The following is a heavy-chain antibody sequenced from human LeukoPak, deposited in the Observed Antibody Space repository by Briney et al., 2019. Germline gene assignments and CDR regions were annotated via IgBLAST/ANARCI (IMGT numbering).Heavy chain of an antibody. CDR2: IIPILGIA. CDR3: ARDSSGRGGVGEVPYYDYGMDG. V-gene: IGHV1-69*04. J-gene: IGHJ6*01. CDR1: EGTFTSYA. Sequence: SVNVSFTASEGTFTSYAISWVRQAPGQGLEWMGRIIPILGIANYAQTFQGRVTITADKSTSTAYVELSSLRAEDTAVYYGARDSSGRGGVGEVPYYDYGMDGWVQGTTVTVSS. D-gene: IGHD3-16*01.